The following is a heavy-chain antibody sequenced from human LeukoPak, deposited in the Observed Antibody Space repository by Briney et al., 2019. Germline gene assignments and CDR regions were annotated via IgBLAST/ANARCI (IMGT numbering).Heavy chain of an antibody. V-gene: IGHV4-59*08. Sequence: SETLSLTCTVSGGSISPYYWSWIRQPPGKGLEWIGYIYYSGSTNYNPSLKSRVTISVDTSKNQFSLKLSSVTAADTAVYYCARPHYDSSEVLSDYFDYWGQGTLVTVSS. CDR2: IYYSGST. D-gene: IGHD3-22*01. J-gene: IGHJ4*02. CDR1: GGSISPYY. CDR3: ARPHYDSSEVLSDYFDY.